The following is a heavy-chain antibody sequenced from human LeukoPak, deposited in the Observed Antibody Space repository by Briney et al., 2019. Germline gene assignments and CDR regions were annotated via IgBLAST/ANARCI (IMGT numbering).Heavy chain of an antibody. CDR1: GFTFSSYA. CDR3: ARNQRRLDY. D-gene: IGHD1-14*01. Sequence: PGRSLRLSCAAPGFTFSSYAMHWVRQAPGKGLEWVAVISYDGSNKYYADSVKGRFTISRDNSRNTLYLQMNSLRAEDTAVYYCARNQRRLDYWGQGTLVTVSS. CDR2: ISYDGSNK. J-gene: IGHJ4*02. V-gene: IGHV3-30*07.